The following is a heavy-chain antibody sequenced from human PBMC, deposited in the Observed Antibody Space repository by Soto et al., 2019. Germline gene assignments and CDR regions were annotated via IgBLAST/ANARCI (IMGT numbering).Heavy chain of an antibody. CDR2: ISGSGGST. D-gene: IGHD6-13*01. V-gene: IGHV3-23*01. CDR1: GFTFSSYA. J-gene: IGHJ3*02. CDR3: AKVTGYSSSWYRAFDI. Sequence: GSLRLSCAASGFTFSSYAMSWVRQAPGKGLEWVSAISGSGGSTYYADSVKGRFTISRDNSKNTLYLQMNSLRAEDTAVYYCAKVTGYSSSWYRAFDIWGRGTMVTVSS.